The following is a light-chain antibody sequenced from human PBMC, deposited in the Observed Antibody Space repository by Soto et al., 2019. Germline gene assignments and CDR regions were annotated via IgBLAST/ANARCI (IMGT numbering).Light chain of an antibody. CDR2: GAS. Sequence: ETVMTQSPVILSVSPGDTATLSCRASQTVTINLAWYQQKPGQSPRLLISGASGRATGTPDRFSGSASGTDFTLTISRLEPEDFAVYYCQQYGSSPLTFGGGTKVDIK. CDR3: QQYGSSPLT. CDR1: QTVTIN. V-gene: IGKV3-20*01. J-gene: IGKJ4*01.